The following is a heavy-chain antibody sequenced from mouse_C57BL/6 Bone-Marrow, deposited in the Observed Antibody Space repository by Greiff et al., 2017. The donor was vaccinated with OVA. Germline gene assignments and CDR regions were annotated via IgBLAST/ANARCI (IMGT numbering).Heavy chain of an antibody. Sequence: QVQLQQPGAELVKPGASVKMSCKASGYTFTSYWITWVKQRPGQGLEWIGDIYPGSGSTNYNEKFKSKATLTVDTSSSTAYMQLSSLTSEDSAVYYCARRYYDSSYWYVDVWGTGTTVTVSS. D-gene: IGHD1-1*01. CDR1: GYTFTSYW. CDR2: IYPGSGST. CDR3: ARRYYDSSYWYVDV. J-gene: IGHJ1*03. V-gene: IGHV1-55*01.